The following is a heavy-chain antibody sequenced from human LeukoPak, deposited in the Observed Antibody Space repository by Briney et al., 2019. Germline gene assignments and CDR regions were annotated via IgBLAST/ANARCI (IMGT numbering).Heavy chain of an antibody. J-gene: IGHJ4*02. CDR1: GGSISSSSYY. V-gene: IGHV4-39*01. Sequence: SETLSLTCTVPGGSISSSSYYWGWIRQPPGKGLEWIGSIYYSGSTYYNPSLKSRVTISVDTSKNQSSLKLSSVTAADTAVYYCARGHWFDYWGQGTLVTVSS. D-gene: IGHD1-1*01. CDR3: ARGHWFDY. CDR2: IYYSGST.